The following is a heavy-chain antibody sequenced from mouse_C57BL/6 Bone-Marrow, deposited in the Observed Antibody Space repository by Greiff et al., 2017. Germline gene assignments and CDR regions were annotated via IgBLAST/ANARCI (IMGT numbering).Heavy chain of an antibody. CDR1: GFTFSSYG. D-gene: IGHD2-3*01. CDR3: ARHDGFYYYAMDY. V-gene: IGHV5-6*01. J-gene: IGHJ4*01. Sequence: EVKLMESGGDLVKPGGSLKLSCAASGFTFSSYGMSWVRQTPDKRLEWVATISSGGSYTYYPDSVKGRFTISRDNAKNTLYLQMSSLKSEDTAMYYCARHDGFYYYAMDYWGQGTSVTGSS. CDR2: ISSGGSYT.